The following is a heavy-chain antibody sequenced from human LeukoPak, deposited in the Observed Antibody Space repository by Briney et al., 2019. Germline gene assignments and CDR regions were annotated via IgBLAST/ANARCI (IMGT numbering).Heavy chain of an antibody. D-gene: IGHD6-19*01. J-gene: IGHJ4*02. CDR2: ISGYNGNT. CDR1: GYTFTSCG. V-gene: IGHV1-18*04. CDR3: ARDEGGSGWRFDY. Sequence: ASVKVSCKASGYTFTSCGISWVRQAPGQGLEWMGWISGYNGNTNYAQKFQGRVNMTTDTSTSTAYLELRSLRSEGPAVYSCARDEGGSGWRFDYWGQGTLVTVSS.